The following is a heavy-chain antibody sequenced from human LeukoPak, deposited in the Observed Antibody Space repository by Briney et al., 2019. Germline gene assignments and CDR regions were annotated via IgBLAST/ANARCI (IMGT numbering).Heavy chain of an antibody. V-gene: IGHV2-5*02. CDR2: IYWDGDD. D-gene: IGHD6-13*01. Sequence: ESGHTLVQPTQTLTLTCTFYGFSLGYSAVGVGWVRQPPVRALEWLALIYWDGDDRYSPSLKSRLTIAKDTSKNQVVLTMTNMEPVDTATYFCSHKVSSYIHFDYWGQGILVTVSS. J-gene: IGHJ4*02. CDR1: GFSLGYSAVG. CDR3: SHKVSSYIHFDY.